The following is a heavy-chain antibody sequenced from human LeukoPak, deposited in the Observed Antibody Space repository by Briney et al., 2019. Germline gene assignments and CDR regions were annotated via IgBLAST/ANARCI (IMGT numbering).Heavy chain of an antibody. Sequence: GGSLRLSCAASGFTFGSFWMTWVRQAPGKGLEWVANIKQDGSEKNYVDSVQGRFTISRDNAKNSLYLQMNSLRAEDTAAYYCARDVGYDSSGYYPYYFDYWGQGTLVTVSS. V-gene: IGHV3-7*05. J-gene: IGHJ4*02. CDR3: ARDVGYDSSGYYPYYFDY. CDR2: IKQDGSEK. CDR1: GFTFGSFW. D-gene: IGHD3-22*01.